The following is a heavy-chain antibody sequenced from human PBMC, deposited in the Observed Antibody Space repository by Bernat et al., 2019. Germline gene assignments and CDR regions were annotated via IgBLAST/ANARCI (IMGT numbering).Heavy chain of an antibody. CDR2: IKQDGSEK. CDR1: GFSVSSNY. Sequence: EVQLVETGGGLIQPGGSLRLSCAASGFSVSSNYMSWVRQAPGKGLEWVANIKQDGSEKYYVDSVKGRFTISRDNAKNSLYLQMNSLRAEDTAVYYCAREKCSGGSCGLDYWGQGTLVTVSS. D-gene: IGHD2-15*01. V-gene: IGHV3-7*03. CDR3: AREKCSGGSCGLDY. J-gene: IGHJ4*02.